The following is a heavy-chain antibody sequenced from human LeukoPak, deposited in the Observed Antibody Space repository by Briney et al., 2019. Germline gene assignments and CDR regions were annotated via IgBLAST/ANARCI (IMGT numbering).Heavy chain of an antibody. J-gene: IGHJ6*03. V-gene: IGHV1-24*01. Sequence: ASVKVSCKVSGYTLTELSMHWVRQAPGKGLEWMGGFDTEDGETIYAQKFQGRVTMTEDTSTDTAYMELSSLRSEDTAVYYCATETIVGARYYYYYMDCWRKGTTVTVSS. CDR3: ATETIVGARYYYYYMDC. D-gene: IGHD1-26*01. CDR2: FDTEDGET. CDR1: GYTLTELS.